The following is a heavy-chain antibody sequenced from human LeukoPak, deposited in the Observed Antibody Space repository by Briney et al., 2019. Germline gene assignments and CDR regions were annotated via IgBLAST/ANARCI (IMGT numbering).Heavy chain of an antibody. V-gene: IGHV3-30-3*01. CDR1: GFTFSSYA. CDR2: ISYDGSNK. D-gene: IGHD3-16*02. Sequence: PGGSLRLSCAASGFTFSSYAMHWVRQAPGKGLEWVAVISYDGSNKCYADSVKGRFTISRDNAKNSLYLQMNSLRAEDTAVYYCARESEPNYDYVWGSYRSYDAFDIWGQGTMVTVSS. CDR3: ARESEPNYDYVWGSYRSYDAFDI. J-gene: IGHJ3*02.